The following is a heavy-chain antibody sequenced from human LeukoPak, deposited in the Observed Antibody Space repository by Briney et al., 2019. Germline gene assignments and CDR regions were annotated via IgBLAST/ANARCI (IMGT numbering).Heavy chain of an antibody. J-gene: IGHJ4*02. CDR1: GGSISNTNR. CDR2: VNLQGST. Sequence: PSETLSLTCGVSGGSISNTNRWTWVRPPPGKGLEWIGEVNLQGSTNYNPSLKSRVAISVDKSENHISLKLTSVTGADTAVYYCAREGGPYRPLDYSGQGTLVTVAS. CDR3: AREGGPYRPLDY. V-gene: IGHV4-4*02.